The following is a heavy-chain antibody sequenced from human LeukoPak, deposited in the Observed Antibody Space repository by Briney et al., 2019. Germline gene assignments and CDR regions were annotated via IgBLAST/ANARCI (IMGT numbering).Heavy chain of an antibody. CDR1: GFTFSSYA. CDR3: ARVRGYSSSWQREPTISDY. CDR2: ISGSGGST. J-gene: IGHJ4*02. Sequence: PGGSLRLSCAASGFTFSSYAMSWVRQAPGKGLEWVSAISGSGGSTYYADSVKGRFTISRDNSKNTLYLQMNSLRAEDTAVYYCARVRGYSSSWQREPTISDYWGQGTLVTVSS. V-gene: IGHV3-23*01. D-gene: IGHD6-13*01.